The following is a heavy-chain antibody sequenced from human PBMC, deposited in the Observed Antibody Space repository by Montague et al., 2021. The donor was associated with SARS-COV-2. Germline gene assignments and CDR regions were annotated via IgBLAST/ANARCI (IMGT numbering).Heavy chain of an antibody. V-gene: IGHV2-5*02. CDR3: AHQPARPWAFDX. CDR1: GFSLTTKGVG. J-gene: IGHJ3*01. CDR2: IYWDNDK. Sequence: PALVKPTQTLTLTCTFSGFSLTTKGVGVGWIRQPPGGALEWLSLIYWDNDKRYSPSLKSRLSIIRDTSNNQVVLTMTNMAPVDTGTYYCAHQPARPWAFDXWGPGTIVTVSS.